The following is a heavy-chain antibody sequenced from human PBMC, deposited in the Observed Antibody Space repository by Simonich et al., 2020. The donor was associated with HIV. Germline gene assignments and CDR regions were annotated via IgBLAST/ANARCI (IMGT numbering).Heavy chain of an antibody. CDR1: GGSFSGYY. Sequence: QVQLQQWGAGLLKPSETLSLTCAVYGGSFSGYYWSWIRQPPGKGLEWIGEINHSGSPNYNPSLKSRVTISVDTSKNQFSLKLSSVTAADTAVYYCARGFYQRLYYFDYWGQGTLVTVSS. D-gene: IGHD2-2*01. V-gene: IGHV4-34*01. J-gene: IGHJ4*02. CDR2: INHSGSP. CDR3: ARGFYQRLYYFDY.